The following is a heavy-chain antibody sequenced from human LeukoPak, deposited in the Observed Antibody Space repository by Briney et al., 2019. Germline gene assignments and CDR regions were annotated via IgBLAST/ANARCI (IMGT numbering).Heavy chain of an antibody. CDR2: ISGSGNTI. CDR1: GFTFSDYY. J-gene: IGHJ3*02. V-gene: IGHV3-11*01. D-gene: IGHD2-2*01. Sequence: GGSLRLSCAASGFTFSDYYISWIRQAPGKGLEWLSYISGSGNTIYYADSVKGQFTISRDNAKQSVYLEMNSLRAEDTAVYYCAKSSYCISSTCYGRAFEIWGQGTMVTVSS. CDR3: AKSSYCISSTCYGRAFEI.